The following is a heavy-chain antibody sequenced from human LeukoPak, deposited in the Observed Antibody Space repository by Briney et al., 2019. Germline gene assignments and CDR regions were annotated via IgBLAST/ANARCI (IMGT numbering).Heavy chain of an antibody. Sequence: ASVKVSCKASGYTFTNYGISWVRQAPGQGLEWMGWISAYNGNTNYAQKVQGRVTMTTDTSTTTAYMELRSLRSDDTAVHYCARAHGYDSSGYSEAYFDFWGQGSLVTVSS. CDR2: ISAYNGNT. D-gene: IGHD3-22*01. V-gene: IGHV1-18*01. J-gene: IGHJ4*02. CDR1: GYTFTNYG. CDR3: ARAHGYDSSGYSEAYFDF.